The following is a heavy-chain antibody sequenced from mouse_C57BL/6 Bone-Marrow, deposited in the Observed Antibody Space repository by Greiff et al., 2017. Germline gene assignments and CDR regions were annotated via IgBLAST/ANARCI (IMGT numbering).Heavy chain of an antibody. V-gene: IGHV14-4*01. CDR1: GFNIKDDY. D-gene: IGHD3-2*02. Sequence: VQLQQSGAELVRPGASVKLSCTASGFNIKDDYMHWVKQRPEQGLEWIGWIDPENGDTEYASKFQGKATITADTSSNTASLQLSSLTSEDTAVYYCTTDSSWYAMDYWGKEPQSPSPQ. CDR3: TTDSSWYAMDY. J-gene: IGHJ4*01. CDR2: IDPENGDT.